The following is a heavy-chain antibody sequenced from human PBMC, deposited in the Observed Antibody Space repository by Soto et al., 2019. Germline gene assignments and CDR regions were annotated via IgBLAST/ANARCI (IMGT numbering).Heavy chain of an antibody. CDR1: GFSLSTSGVG. J-gene: IGHJ4*02. D-gene: IGHD2-15*01. CDR2: IYWNDDK. Sequence: QITLKESGPTLVKPTQTLTLTCTFSGFSLSTSGVGVGWIRQPPGKALEWLALIYWNDDKLYSPSLKSRLNLTKDTSKKQVVLTMTNIDPVDTATYYCAHSAEVGTPTHWGQGTLVTVSS. CDR3: AHSAEVGTPTH. V-gene: IGHV2-5*01.